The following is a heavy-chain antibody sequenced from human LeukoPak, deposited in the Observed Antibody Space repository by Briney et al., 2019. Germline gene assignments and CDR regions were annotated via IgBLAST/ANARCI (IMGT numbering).Heavy chain of an antibody. CDR1: GFTFSSYA. CDR2: ISYDGSNK. J-gene: IGHJ4*02. V-gene: IGHV3-30-3*01. Sequence: GRSLRLSCAASGFTFSSYAMHWVRQAPGKGLEWVAVISYDGSNKYYADSVKGRFTISRDNSKNTLYLQMNSLRAEDTAVYYCAGEMIVEIDYWGQGTLVTVSS. CDR3: AGEMIVEIDY. D-gene: IGHD3-22*01.